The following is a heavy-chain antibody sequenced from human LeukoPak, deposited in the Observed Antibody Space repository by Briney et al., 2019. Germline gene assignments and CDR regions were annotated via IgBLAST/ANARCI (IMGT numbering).Heavy chain of an antibody. CDR1: GYTFTSYY. J-gene: IGHJ4*02. CDR3: ARDPREQQQLVPWDY. CDR2: INPSGGST. V-gene: IGHV1-46*01. D-gene: IGHD6-13*01. Sequence: ASVKVSCKASGYTFTSYYMHWVRQAPGQGLEWMGIINPSGGSTSYAQKFQGRVTMTRDTSTSTVYMELSSLRSEDTAVYYCARDPREQQQLVPWDYWGQGTLVAVSS.